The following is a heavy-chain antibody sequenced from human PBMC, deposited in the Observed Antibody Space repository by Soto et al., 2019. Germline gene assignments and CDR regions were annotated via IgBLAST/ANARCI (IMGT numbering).Heavy chain of an antibody. V-gene: IGHV1-3*01. CDR3: AEGTGTRPVDAFDI. Sequence: GASVKVSCKASGYTFTSYAMHWVRQAPGQRLEWMGWINAGNGNTKYSQKFQGRVTITRDTSASTAYMELSSLRSEDTAVYYCAEGTGTRPVDAFDIWGQGTMVTVSS. J-gene: IGHJ3*02. CDR1: GYTFTSYA. D-gene: IGHD1-7*01. CDR2: INAGNGNT.